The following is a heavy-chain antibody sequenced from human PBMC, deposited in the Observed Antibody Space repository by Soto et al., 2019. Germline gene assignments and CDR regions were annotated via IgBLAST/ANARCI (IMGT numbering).Heavy chain of an antibody. V-gene: IGHV1-46*01. J-gene: IGHJ6*03. CDR3: ARGVGQQMGYYNYYYMDV. Sequence: GASVKVSCKAAGYTFTSYYMHWVRQAPGQGLEWMGRINPSGDSTNYAQKFQGRVTMTRDTSTSTAYMELSSLTAADTAVYYCARGVGQQMGYYNYYYMDVWGKGTTVTVSS. CDR2: INPSGDST. CDR1: GYTFTSYY. D-gene: IGHD6-13*01.